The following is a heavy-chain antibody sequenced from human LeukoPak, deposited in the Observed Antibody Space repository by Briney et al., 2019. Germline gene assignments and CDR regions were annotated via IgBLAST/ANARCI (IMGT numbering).Heavy chain of an antibody. J-gene: IGHJ3*02. D-gene: IGHD3-22*01. Sequence: GESLKISCKGSGYSLTSYWIGWVRQMPGKGLEWMGIIYLGDSDTRYSPSFQGQVTISADKSISTAYLQWSSLKASDTAMYYCARRPAVGYYYDSSGYYHDAFDIWGQGTMVTVSS. CDR2: IYLGDSDT. CDR3: ARRPAVGYYYDSSGYYHDAFDI. V-gene: IGHV5-51*01. CDR1: GYSLTSYW.